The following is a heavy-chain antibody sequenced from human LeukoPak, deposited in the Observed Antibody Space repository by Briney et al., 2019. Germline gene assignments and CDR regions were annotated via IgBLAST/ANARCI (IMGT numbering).Heavy chain of an antibody. CDR3: ARGGMGRGNDY. CDR1: GFTFSSYS. D-gene: IGHD6-13*01. J-gene: IGHJ4*02. V-gene: IGHV3-48*01. Sequence: GTSLRLSCAASGFTFSSYSMNWVRQAPGKGLEWVSYISSSSSTIYYADSVKGRFTISRDNAKNSLYLQMNSLRAEDTAVYYCARGGMGRGNDYWGQGTLVTVSS. CDR2: ISSSSSTI.